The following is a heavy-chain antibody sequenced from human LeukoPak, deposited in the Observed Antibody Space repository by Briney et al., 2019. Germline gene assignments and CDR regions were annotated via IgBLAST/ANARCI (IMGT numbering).Heavy chain of an antibody. V-gene: IGHV4-61*01. CDR1: GRSVSSGSHY. J-gene: IGHJ6*04. D-gene: IGHD2-15*01. CDR2: IYYSGST. Sequence: SETLSLTCTVSGRSVSSGSHYWSWIRQPPGKGLEWIGYIYYSGSTNYHPSLESRVTISVDTSKNQFSLKLSSVTAADTAVYYCARVVTEYCSGGSCYFTGPRDYYYGMDVWGKGTTVTVSS. CDR3: ARVVTEYCSGGSCYFTGPRDYYYGMDV.